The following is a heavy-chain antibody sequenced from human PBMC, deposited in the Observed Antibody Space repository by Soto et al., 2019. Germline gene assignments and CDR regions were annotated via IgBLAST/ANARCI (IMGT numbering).Heavy chain of an antibody. V-gene: IGHV4-59*07. CDR3: ARVLTKVGVLPGYGGFDY. J-gene: IGHJ4*01. Sequence: KPSSSLALMRTVAGGSITSSYWSWIRQPPGKGLEWIGYIYYTGNTNYNPSLKRRVTISLDTSRSHFSLKLDSVTVADTAIYYCARVLTKVGVLPGYGGFDYCGHG. D-gene: IGHD3-9*01. CDR1: GGSITSSY. CDR2: IYYTGNT.